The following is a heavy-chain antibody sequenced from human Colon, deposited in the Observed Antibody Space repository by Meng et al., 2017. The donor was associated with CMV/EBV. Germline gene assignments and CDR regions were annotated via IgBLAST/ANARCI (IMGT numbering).Heavy chain of an antibody. V-gene: IGHV1-46*01. CDR3: ARDDQQSGVFVVPAAPRDYYYYYGMDV. CDR1: GYTFTGYF. D-gene: IGHD2-2*01. CDR2: INPSGGST. J-gene: IGHJ6*02. Sequence: ASVKVSCKASGYTFTGYFMHWVRQAPGQGLEWMGIINPSGGSTSYAQKFQGRVTMTRDTSTSTVYMELSSLRSEDTAVYYCARDDQQSGVFVVPAAPRDYYYYYGMDVWGQGTTVTVSS.